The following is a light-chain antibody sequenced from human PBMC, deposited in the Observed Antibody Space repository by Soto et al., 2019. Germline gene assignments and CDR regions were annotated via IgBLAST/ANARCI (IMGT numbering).Light chain of an antibody. CDR3: CSYAGHSAHWV. Sequence: QPASVSGSPGQSITISCTGTSSDIGSYNLVSWYQRHPGRAPKLMVYEGSRRPSGVSNRFSGSKSGNTASLTISGLQDEDEADYFCCSYAGHSAHWVFGGGTKLTVL. CDR1: SSDIGSYNL. V-gene: IGLV2-23*01. J-gene: IGLJ3*02. CDR2: EGS.